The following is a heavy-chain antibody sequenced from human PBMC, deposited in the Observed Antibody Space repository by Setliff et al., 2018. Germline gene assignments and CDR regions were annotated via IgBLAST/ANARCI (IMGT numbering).Heavy chain of an antibody. CDR2: IYHSGSA. Sequence: SETLSLTCTVSGDSISSGDYFWSWIRQPPGKGLEWIAYIYHSGSAYYNPSLKSRVTMSVDTSKNQFSLHLTSVTAADPAVYYCAREVGTSTSSDAFDVWGQGMMVTVSS. D-gene: IGHD1-26*01. CDR1: GDSISSGDYF. CDR3: AREVGTSTSSDAFDV. V-gene: IGHV4-30-4*08. J-gene: IGHJ3*01.